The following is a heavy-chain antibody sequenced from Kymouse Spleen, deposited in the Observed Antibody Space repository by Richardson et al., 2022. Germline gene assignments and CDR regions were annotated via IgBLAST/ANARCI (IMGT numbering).Heavy chain of an antibody. CDR3: ARAGSIAARPDYFDY. D-gene: IGHD6-6*01. CDR1: GGSVSSGSYY. Sequence: QVQLQESGPGLVKPSETLSLTCTVSGGSVSSGSYYWSWIRQPPGKGLEWIGYIYYSGSTNYNPSLKSRVTISVDTSKNQFSLKLSSVTAADTAVYYCARAGSIAARPDYFDYWGQGTLVTVSS. J-gene: IGHJ4*02. CDR2: IYYSGST. V-gene: IGHV4-61*01.